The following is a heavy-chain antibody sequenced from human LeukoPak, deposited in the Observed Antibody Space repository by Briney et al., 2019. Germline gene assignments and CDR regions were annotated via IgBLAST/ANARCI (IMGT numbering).Heavy chain of an antibody. D-gene: IGHD5-12*01. Sequence: GGSLRLSCAASGFTFSSYEMNWVRQAPGEGLEWVSYISSSGTPIYSADSVKGRFTISRDNAKNSLYLQMNSLRAEDTAVYFCARLSMVATTVDFWGQGTLVTVS. CDR2: ISSSGTPI. J-gene: IGHJ4*02. V-gene: IGHV3-48*03. CDR1: GFTFSSYE. CDR3: ARLSMVATTVDF.